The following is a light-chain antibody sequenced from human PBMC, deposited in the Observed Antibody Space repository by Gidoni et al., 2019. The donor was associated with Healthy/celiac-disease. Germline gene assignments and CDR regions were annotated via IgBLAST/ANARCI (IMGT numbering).Light chain of an antibody. Sequence: DIQMTQSPSSLSASVGDRVTITCRASQSISSYLNWYQQKPGKAPKLLTYAASSLQSGVPSRFSGSGSGTDFTLTISSLQPEDFATYYCQQSYSTPPRYTFGQGTKLEIK. J-gene: IGKJ2*01. V-gene: IGKV1-39*01. CDR3: QQSYSTPPRYT. CDR2: AAS. CDR1: QSISSY.